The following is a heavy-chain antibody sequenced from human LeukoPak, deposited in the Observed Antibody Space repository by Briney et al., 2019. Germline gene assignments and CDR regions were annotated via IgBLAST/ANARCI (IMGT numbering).Heavy chain of an antibody. CDR1: GASISSYY. J-gene: IGHJ3*02. CDR3: ANLKGGHRGALDI. CDR2: IYYYGSSNSGGT. V-gene: IGHV4-59*01. D-gene: IGHD1-14*01. Sequence: SSETLSLTCTVSGASISSYYWSWIRQPPGKGLEWIGCIYYYGSSNSGGTYYNPSLRSRVTISADTSKNQFSLNLSSVTAADTAVYYCANLKGGHRGALDIWGQGTVVTVSS.